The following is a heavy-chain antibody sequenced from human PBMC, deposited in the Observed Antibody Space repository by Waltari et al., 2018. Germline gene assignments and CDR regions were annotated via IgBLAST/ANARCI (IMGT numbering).Heavy chain of an antibody. Sequence: QVQLQESGPGLVKPSETLSLTCAVSGYSISSGYYWGWIRPPPGRGLEWIGSIYHSGSTYYNPSLKSRVTISVDTSKNQFSLKLSSVTAADTAVYYCARGRGGYCSGGSCHYFDYWGQGTLVTVSS. D-gene: IGHD2-15*01. J-gene: IGHJ4*02. CDR3: ARGRGGYCSGGSCHYFDY. V-gene: IGHV4-38-2*01. CDR2: IYHSGST. CDR1: GYSISSGYY.